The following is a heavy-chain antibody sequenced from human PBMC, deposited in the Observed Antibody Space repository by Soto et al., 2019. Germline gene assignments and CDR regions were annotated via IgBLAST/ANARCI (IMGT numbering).Heavy chain of an antibody. CDR2: IFYTGST. V-gene: IGHV4-59*08. CDR3: ARHYPIGNNWNYFDY. D-gene: IGHD1-1*01. Sequence: SETLSLTCTVSDGSISSYDWGWIRQPPGKGLEWIGYIFYTGSTNYNPSLRSRVTISLDTSKNQFSLKLSSVTAADTAVYYCARHYPIGNNWNYFDYWGQGTLVTVSS. J-gene: IGHJ4*02. CDR1: DGSISSYD.